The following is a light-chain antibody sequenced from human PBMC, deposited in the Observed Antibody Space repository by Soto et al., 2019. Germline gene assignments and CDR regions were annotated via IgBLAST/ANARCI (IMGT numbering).Light chain of an antibody. CDR3: CSYASSSTFWV. V-gene: IGLV2-23*03. Sequence: QSALTQPASVSGSPGQSITISCTGTSSDVGSYNLVSWYQQHPGKAPKLMIYEGSKRPSGVSSRFSGSKSGNTASLTISGLQAEDEADYYCCSYASSSTFWVFGGGTKLTVL. CDR1: SSDVGSYNL. J-gene: IGLJ3*02. CDR2: EGS.